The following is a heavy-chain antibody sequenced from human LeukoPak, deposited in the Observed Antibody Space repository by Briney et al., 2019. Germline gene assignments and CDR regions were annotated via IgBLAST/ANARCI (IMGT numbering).Heavy chain of an antibody. CDR3: ARHTTNSHRHIDY. D-gene: IGHD1-1*01. CDR2: ISSSSSYI. CDR1: GFTFSSYS. J-gene: IGHJ4*02. V-gene: IGHV3-21*01. Sequence: GSLRLSCAASGFTFSSYSMNWVRQAPGKGLEWVSSISSSSSYIYYADSVKGRFTISRDNAKNSLYLQMNSLRAEDTAVYYCARHTTNSHRHIDYWGQGTLVTVSS.